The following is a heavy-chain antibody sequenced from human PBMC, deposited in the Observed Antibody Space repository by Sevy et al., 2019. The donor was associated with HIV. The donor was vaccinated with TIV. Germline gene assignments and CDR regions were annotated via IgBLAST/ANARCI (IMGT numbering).Heavy chain of an antibody. CDR2: IYSDGSNK. CDR1: GFTFSSYG. V-gene: IGHV3-33*01. J-gene: IGHJ4*02. Sequence: GGSLRLSCAASGFTFSSYGMHWVRQAPGKGLEWVAIIYSDGSNKYYADSVKGRFTISRDNSKNTLYLQMNSLRAEDTAVYYCVRESGSDWFLDYWGQGTLVTVSS. CDR3: VRESGSDWFLDY. D-gene: IGHD6-19*01.